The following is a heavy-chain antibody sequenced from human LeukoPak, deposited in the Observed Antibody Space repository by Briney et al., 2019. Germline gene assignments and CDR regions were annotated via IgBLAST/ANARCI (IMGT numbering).Heavy chain of an antibody. CDR3: AKVSLGGYSYVRDY. V-gene: IGHV3-23*01. CDR2: ISGSGGST. Sequence: PGGSLRLSCAASGFNFSSYGMSWVRQAPGKGLEWVSAISGSGGSTYYADSVKARFPISRDNSKNTLYLQMNSLRAEDTSVYYCAKVSLGGYSYVRDYWGQGTLVTVSS. J-gene: IGHJ4*02. CDR1: GFNFSSYG. D-gene: IGHD5-18*01.